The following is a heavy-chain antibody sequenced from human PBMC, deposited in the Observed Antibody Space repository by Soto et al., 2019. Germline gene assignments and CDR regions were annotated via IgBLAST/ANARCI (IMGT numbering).Heavy chain of an antibody. CDR3: ARPHCSGGSCYSGRSWFDP. CDR1: GGSISSSGYY. V-gene: IGHV4-39*01. CDR2: IYYSGST. D-gene: IGHD2-15*01. Sequence: SETLSRTCTVSGGSISSSGYYWGWIRQPPGKGLEWIGSIYYSGSTYYNPSLKSRVTISVDTSKNQFSLKLSSVTAADTAVYYCARPHCSGGSCYSGRSWFDPWGQGTLVTVSS. J-gene: IGHJ5*02.